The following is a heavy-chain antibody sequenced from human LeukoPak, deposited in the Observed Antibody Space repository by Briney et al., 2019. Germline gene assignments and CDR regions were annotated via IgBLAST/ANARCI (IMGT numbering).Heavy chain of an antibody. CDR1: GFTFSSYA. CDR2: ISYDGSNK. D-gene: IGHD3-3*01. Sequence: PGGSLRLSCAASGFTFSSYAMHWVRQAPGKGLEWVAVISYDGSNKYYADSVKGRFTISRDNSKNTLYLQMNSLRAEDTAVYYCARDLTIFGAFDIWGQGTMVTVSS. J-gene: IGHJ3*02. V-gene: IGHV3-30*04. CDR3: ARDLTIFGAFDI.